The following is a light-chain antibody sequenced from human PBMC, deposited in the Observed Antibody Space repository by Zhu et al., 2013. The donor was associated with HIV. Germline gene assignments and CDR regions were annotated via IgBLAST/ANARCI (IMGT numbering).Light chain of an antibody. Sequence: DIQMTQSPSTLSASVGDRVTITCRASQNINEWLAWYQQKPGKAPELMIYRASNLEGGVPSRFSGRGSGTLFTLTITSLQPEDFAVYYCQQYNTFPYSFGQGTKLEIK. J-gene: IGKJ2*03. CDR2: RAS. CDR1: QNINEW. V-gene: IGKV1-5*03. CDR3: QQYNTFPYS.